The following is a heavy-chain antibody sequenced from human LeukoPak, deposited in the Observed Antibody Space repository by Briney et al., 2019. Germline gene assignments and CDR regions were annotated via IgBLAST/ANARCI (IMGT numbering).Heavy chain of an antibody. CDR1: GFTFSNFA. Sequence: GGSLRLSCAASGFTFSNFAMSWVRQPPGKGLEWVSTISGGGSSTLYADSVKGRFTISRDNSRDNSKNTLYLQMNSLRAEDTAVYYCAKDLVLVPATSFDYWGQGTLVTVSS. J-gene: IGHJ4*02. CDR3: AKDLVLVPATSFDY. CDR2: ISGGGSST. D-gene: IGHD2-2*01. V-gene: IGHV3-23*01.